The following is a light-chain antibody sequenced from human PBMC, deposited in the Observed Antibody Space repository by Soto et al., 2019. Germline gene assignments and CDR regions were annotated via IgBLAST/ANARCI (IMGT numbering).Light chain of an antibody. J-gene: IGLJ2*01. CDR1: SSNIGAGYD. Sequence: QSALTQPPSVSGAPGQRVTISCTGSSSNIGAGYDVHWYQQLPGTAPKLLIYGNSNRPSGVPDRFSGSKSGTSASLAITGLQAEDEADYYCQSYDSSLSGSRVFCGGTKLTVL. V-gene: IGLV1-40*01. CDR3: QSYDSSLSGSRV. CDR2: GNS.